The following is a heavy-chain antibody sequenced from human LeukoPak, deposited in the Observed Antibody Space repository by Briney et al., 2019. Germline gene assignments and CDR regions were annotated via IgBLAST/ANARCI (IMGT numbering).Heavy chain of an antibody. D-gene: IGHD3-10*01. CDR1: GFIFSSYE. V-gene: IGHV3-48*03. Sequence: GGSLRLSCAASGFIFSSYEMNWVRQAPGKGLEWVSYIDSSGGTIHYADSVKGRFTISRDNAKNSLYLQMNSLRVEDTADYYCARGVGRAPYYYYMDVWGKGTTVTVSS. CDR2: IDSSGGTI. CDR3: ARGVGRAPYYYYMDV. J-gene: IGHJ6*03.